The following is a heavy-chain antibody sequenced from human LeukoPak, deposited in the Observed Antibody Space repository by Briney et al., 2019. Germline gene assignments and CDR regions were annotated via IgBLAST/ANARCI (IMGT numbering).Heavy chain of an antibody. J-gene: IGHJ3*02. V-gene: IGHV4-31*11. CDR2: IYYSGST. D-gene: IGHD2-2*01. Sequence: SETLSLTCAVYGGSFSGYYWSWIRQHPGKGLEWIGYIYYSGSTYYNPSLKSRVTISVDTSKNQFSLKLSSVTAADTAVYYCARDPDCSSTSCHQRAFDIWGQGTMVTVSS. CDR1: GGSFSGYY. CDR3: ARDPDCSSTSCHQRAFDI.